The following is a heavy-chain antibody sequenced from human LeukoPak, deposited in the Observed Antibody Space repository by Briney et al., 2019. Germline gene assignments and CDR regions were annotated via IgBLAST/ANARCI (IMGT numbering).Heavy chain of an antibody. CDR2: IYYSGST. CDR1: GGSISSYY. J-gene: IGHJ4*02. Sequence: SETLSLTCTVSGGSISSYYWGWIRQPPGKGLEWIGSIYYSGSTYYNPSLKSRVTISVDTSKNQFSLKLSSVTAADTAVYYCARDRGPPRAPPFDYWGQGTLVTVSS. D-gene: IGHD3-10*01. CDR3: ARDRGPPRAPPFDY. V-gene: IGHV4-39*07.